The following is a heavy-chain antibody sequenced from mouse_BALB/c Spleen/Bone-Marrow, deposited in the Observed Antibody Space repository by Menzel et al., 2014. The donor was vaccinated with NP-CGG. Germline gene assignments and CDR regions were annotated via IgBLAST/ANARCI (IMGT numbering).Heavy chain of an antibody. CDR2: IDPASGNI. J-gene: IGHJ2*01. Sequence: VHVKQSGTDLVKPGASVKLSCTASGFNIKDTYMHWVKQRPEQGLDWIGGIDPASGNIQYDPKFQGRAAITADTSSNTAYLQLSSLTSEDTAVYYCASLTGTFDYWGQGTPLTVSS. V-gene: IGHV14-3*02. CDR1: GFNIKDTY. CDR3: ASLTGTFDY. D-gene: IGHD4-1*01.